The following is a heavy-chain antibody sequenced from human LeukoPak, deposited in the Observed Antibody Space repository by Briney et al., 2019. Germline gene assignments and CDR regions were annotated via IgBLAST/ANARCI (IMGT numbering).Heavy chain of an antibody. V-gene: IGHV1-3*04. D-gene: IGHD2-21*02. CDR2: INTGNGNT. Sequence: ASVTVSCTASGYTFTSYAMHWVRQAPGQRLECMGWINTGNGNTKYSQKFQGRVTITRDTSASTAYMDLSSLRSEDTAVYYCARNTETAIPLPYYFDYWGQGTLVTVSS. CDR1: GYTFTSYA. J-gene: IGHJ4*02. CDR3: ARNTETAIPLPYYFDY.